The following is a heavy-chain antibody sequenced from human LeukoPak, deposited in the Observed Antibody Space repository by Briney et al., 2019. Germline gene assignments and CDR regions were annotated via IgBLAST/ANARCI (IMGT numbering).Heavy chain of an antibody. CDR1: GGSISSYY. D-gene: IGHD3-10*01. CDR3: ARLPVRGVIALDY. Sequence: SETLSLTCTVSGGSISSYYWSWIWQPPGKGLEWIGYIYYSGSTNYNPSLKSRVTISVDTSKNQFSLKLSSVTAADTAVYYCARLPVRGVIALDYWGQGTLVTVPS. V-gene: IGHV4-59*08. J-gene: IGHJ4*02. CDR2: IYYSGST.